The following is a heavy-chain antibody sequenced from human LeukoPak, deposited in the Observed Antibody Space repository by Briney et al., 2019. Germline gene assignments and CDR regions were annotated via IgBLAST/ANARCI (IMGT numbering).Heavy chain of an antibody. CDR2: IWYDGSSK. CDR1: GFSFSAYG. CDR3: ARSQSSSLIDY. J-gene: IGHJ4*02. D-gene: IGHD6-13*01. V-gene: IGHV3-33*01. Sequence: GGSLRLSCAASGFSFSAYGVHWVRQAPGKGLEWVAVIWYDGSSKDYADSVKGRFTFSRDNSKNTLYLQMNSLTVEDTAVYYCARSQSSSLIDYWDQGTPVTVSS.